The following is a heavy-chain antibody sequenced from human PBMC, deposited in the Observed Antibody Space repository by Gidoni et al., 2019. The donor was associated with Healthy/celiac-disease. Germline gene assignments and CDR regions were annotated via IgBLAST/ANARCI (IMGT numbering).Heavy chain of an antibody. Sequence: EVQLAQSGAEVKKPGESLNISCKGFATTFTSYWVGWVRQIPGKGLEWMGIIYPGNSDTRYNPSFQGQVTISADKSISTAYLQWSSLKASDTAMYYCVRGSGWTSPHNDYWGQGTLVTVSS. D-gene: IGHD6-19*01. CDR1: ATTFTSYW. V-gene: IGHV5-51*01. CDR3: VRGSGWTSPHNDY. CDR2: IYPGNSDT. J-gene: IGHJ4*02.